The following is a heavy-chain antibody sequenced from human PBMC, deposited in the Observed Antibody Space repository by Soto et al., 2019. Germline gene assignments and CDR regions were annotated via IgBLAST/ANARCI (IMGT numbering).Heavy chain of an antibody. D-gene: IGHD3-3*01. J-gene: IGHJ5*02. Sequence: GASLRLSCAACGFTLDKYPFSWVRQAQGKGLEWVSAITVAGDNMFYTDSVKGRFTVSRDNSKNTVYLQMNNLRVEDTAIYYCANVMILRSSEWSTLDDPLGQGTLVTVSS. V-gene: IGHV3-23*01. CDR1: GFTLDKYP. CDR2: ITVAGDNM. CDR3: ANVMILRSSEWSTLDDP.